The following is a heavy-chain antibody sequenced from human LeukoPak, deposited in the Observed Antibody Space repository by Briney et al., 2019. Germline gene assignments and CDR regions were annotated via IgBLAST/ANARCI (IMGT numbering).Heavy chain of an antibody. V-gene: IGHV5-51*01. J-gene: IGHJ4*02. CDR2: IYPGDSDT. Sequence: GESLKISCKGSGYSFTSYWIGWVRQMPGKGLEWMGIIYPGDSDTRYSPSFQGQVTISADKSISTAYLQWSSLKASDTAMYYCARTYGSGSPFLYFDYWGQGTLVTVSS. D-gene: IGHD3-10*01. CDR1: GYSFTSYW. CDR3: ARTYGSGSPFLYFDY.